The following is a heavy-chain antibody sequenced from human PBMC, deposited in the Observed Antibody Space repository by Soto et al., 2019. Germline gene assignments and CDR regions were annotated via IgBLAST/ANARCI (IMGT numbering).Heavy chain of an antibody. J-gene: IGHJ3*02. D-gene: IGHD1-1*01. CDR3: ARHWNGGAAFDI. V-gene: IGHV4-59*08. CDR2: IYYSGST. CDR1: CGSFSSYY. Sequence: SETLSLTCAVYCGSFSSYYWSWIRQPPGKGLEWIGYIYYSGSTNYNPSLKSRVTISVDTSKNQFSLKLSSVTAADTAVYYCARHWNGGAAFDIWGQGTMVTVSS.